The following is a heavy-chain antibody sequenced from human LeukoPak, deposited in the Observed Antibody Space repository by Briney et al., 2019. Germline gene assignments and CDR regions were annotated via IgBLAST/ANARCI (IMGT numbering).Heavy chain of an antibody. Sequence: SETLSLTCAVSGYSISSGYYWGWIRQPPGKGLEWIGSIYYSGSAYYNPSFKSRVAISVDTSKNQFSLKLSSVTAADTAVYYCARHGNIVIVPAALGFDYWGQGTLVTVSS. CDR3: ARHGNIVIVPAALGFDY. CDR2: IYYSGSA. J-gene: IGHJ4*02. V-gene: IGHV4-38-2*01. D-gene: IGHD2-2*01. CDR1: GYSISSGYY.